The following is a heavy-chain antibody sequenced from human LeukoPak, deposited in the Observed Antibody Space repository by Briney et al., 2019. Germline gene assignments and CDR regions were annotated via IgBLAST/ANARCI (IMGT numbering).Heavy chain of an antibody. CDR2: INPNSGGT. V-gene: IGHV1-2*02. Sequence: ASVKVSCNASGYTFTGYYMHWVRQAPGQGLEWMGWINPNSGGTNYAQKFQGRVTMTRDTSISTAYMELSRLRSDDTAVYYCARGLVVPAARRFDPWGQGTLVTVSS. J-gene: IGHJ5*02. CDR1: GYTFTGYY. CDR3: ARGLVVPAARRFDP. D-gene: IGHD2-2*01.